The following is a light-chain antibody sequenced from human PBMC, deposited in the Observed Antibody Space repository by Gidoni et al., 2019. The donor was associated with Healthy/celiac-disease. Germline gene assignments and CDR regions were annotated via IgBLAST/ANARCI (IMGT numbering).Light chain of an antibody. V-gene: IGLV2-14*01. CDR3: SSYTSSSTLEV. CDR2: DVS. Sequence: QSALTQPASVSGSPGQSITISCTGTSSDVGGYNYFSWYQQHPGKAPKLMIYDVSNRPSGVSNRFSGSKSGNTASLTISGLQAEDEADYYCSSYTSSSTLEVFGGGTKLT. CDR1: SSDVGGYNY. J-gene: IGLJ2*01.